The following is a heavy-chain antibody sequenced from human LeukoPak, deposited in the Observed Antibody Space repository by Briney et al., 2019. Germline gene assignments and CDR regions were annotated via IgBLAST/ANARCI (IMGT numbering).Heavy chain of an antibody. CDR3: AKDWDYDILTGKIDY. Sequence: PGGSLRLSCAASGFTVSSNYMSWVRQAPGKGLEWVSVIYSGASTYYADSVKGRFTISRDNSKNTLYLQMNSLRAEDTAVYYCAKDWDYDILTGKIDYWGQGTLVTVSS. J-gene: IGHJ4*02. V-gene: IGHV3-53*01. D-gene: IGHD3-9*01. CDR2: IYSGAST. CDR1: GFTVSSNY.